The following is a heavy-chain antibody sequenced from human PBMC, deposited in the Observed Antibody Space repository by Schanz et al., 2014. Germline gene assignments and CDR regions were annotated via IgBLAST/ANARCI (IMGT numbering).Heavy chain of an antibody. Sequence: EVHLVESGGGLVQPGGSLRLSCAASQFSFSDCCVDWVRQPPGKGLEWVASTNEDGHEKSYVDSVQGRFTISRDNARNSVYLQMNTLRAEDTALYYCVSEYRCGYWGQGTLVTVSA. CDR2: TNEDGHEK. J-gene: IGHJ4*02. V-gene: IGHV3-7*01. CDR1: QFSFSDCC. D-gene: IGHD5-12*01. CDR3: VSEYRCGY.